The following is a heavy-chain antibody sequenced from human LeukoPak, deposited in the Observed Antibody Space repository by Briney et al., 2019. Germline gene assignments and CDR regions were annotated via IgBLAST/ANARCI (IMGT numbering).Heavy chain of an antibody. CDR3: AKAMSTDHYDSKGFYRVDFDS. J-gene: IGHJ4*02. Sequence: GGSLRLSSAASGFTFSTYAMSWVRQAPGKGLEWVSALSNSGGSGGTTYFADSVKGRFSISRDNSKSTLYLRLSSLTAEDTAVYYCAKAMSTDHYDSKGFYRVDFDSWGQGTLVTVSS. CDR2: LSNSGGSGGTT. V-gene: IGHV3-23*01. D-gene: IGHD3-22*01. CDR1: GFTFSTYA.